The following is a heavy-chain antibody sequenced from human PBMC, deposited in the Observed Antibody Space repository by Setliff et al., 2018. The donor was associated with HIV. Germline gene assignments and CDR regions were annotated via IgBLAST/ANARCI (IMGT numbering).Heavy chain of an antibody. D-gene: IGHD2-15*01. CDR3: ARGGDGLLLGRPRYYYYYMDV. Sequence: TSETLSLTCTVSGGSISRGSYYWSWIRQPPGKGLEWIGEINHSGSTNYNPSLKSRVTISVDTSKNQFSLKLSSVTAADTAVYYCARGGDGLLLGRPRYYYYYMDVWGKGTTVTVSS. V-gene: IGHV4-34*01. CDR1: GGSISRGSYY. J-gene: IGHJ6*03. CDR2: INHSGST.